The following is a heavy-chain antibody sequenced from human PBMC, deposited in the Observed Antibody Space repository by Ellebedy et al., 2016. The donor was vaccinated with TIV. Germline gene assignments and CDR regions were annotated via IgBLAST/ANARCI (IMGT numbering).Heavy chain of an antibody. Sequence: SETLSLTXTVSGDSISSGDHYWSWIRRYPGKGLEWIGNIYYSGSTYYNPSLKSRLTISVDTSKRQFSLRLSSVTAADTALYYCARARVNRDIAYGNWFDPWGQGTLVTVSS. J-gene: IGHJ5*02. D-gene: IGHD2-15*01. V-gene: IGHV4-31*03. CDR2: IYYSGST. CDR1: GDSISSGDHY. CDR3: ARARVNRDIAYGNWFDP.